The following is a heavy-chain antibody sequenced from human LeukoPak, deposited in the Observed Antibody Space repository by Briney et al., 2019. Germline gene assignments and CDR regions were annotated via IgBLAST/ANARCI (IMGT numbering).Heavy chain of an antibody. D-gene: IGHD3-22*01. V-gene: IGHV3-30-3*01. CDR1: GFTFSSYA. J-gene: IGHJ3*02. Sequence: GGSLRLSCAACGFTFSSYAMHWVRQAPGKGLEWVAVISYDGSNKYYADSVKGRFTISRDNSKNTLYLQMNSLRAEDTAVYYCARGSITMIVVASGAFDIWGQGTMVTVSS. CDR3: ARGSITMIVVASGAFDI. CDR2: ISYDGSNK.